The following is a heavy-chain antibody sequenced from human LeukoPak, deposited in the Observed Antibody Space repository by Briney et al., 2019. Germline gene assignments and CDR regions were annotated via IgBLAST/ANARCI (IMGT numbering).Heavy chain of an antibody. J-gene: IGHJ6*03. CDR2: ISGSCGTI. CDR3: ARRSEFGVLYYMDV. CDR1: GFTFSSYS. V-gene: IGHV3-48*01. D-gene: IGHD3-16*01. Sequence: GGSLRLSCAASGFTFSSYSMNWVRQAPGKGLEWVSYISGSCGTIYYADSVKGRFTISRDNAKNSLYLQMNSLRAEDTALYYCARRSEFGVLYYMDVWGKGTTVTVSS.